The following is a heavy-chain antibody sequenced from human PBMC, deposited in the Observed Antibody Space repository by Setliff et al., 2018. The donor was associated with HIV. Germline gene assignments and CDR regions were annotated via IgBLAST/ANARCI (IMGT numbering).Heavy chain of an antibody. V-gene: IGHV4-31*03. Sequence: PSETLSLTCTVSSGSISSGSYYWSWIRQHPGKGLEWIGYIYYSGSTYYNPSLKSRVTISVDTSKNQFSLKLSSVTAADTAVFYCARGTLYYYDTGGYSYFDYWGQGTLVTVSS. CDR2: IYYSGST. CDR1: SGSISSGSYY. J-gene: IGHJ4*02. D-gene: IGHD3-22*01. CDR3: ARGTLYYYDTGGYSYFDY.